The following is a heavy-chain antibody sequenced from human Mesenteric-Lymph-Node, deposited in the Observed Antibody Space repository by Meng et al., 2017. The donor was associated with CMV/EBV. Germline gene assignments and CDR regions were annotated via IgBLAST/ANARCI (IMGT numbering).Heavy chain of an antibody. CDR1: GFSLSTHGVV. J-gene: IGHJ1*01. CDR3: SNRAGSGNYHQ. D-gene: IGHD3-10*01. V-gene: IGHV2-5*02. Sequence: QITLKEYSPTLVKATHTLTLTCTMSGFSLSTHGVVIDWIRQPPGKAMQWFALIYWEDDKRYNQSLKSRLTITKDTSKNQVVRTMTNMYPADTATYYCSNRAGSGNYHQWGQGTLVTVSS. CDR2: IYWEDDK.